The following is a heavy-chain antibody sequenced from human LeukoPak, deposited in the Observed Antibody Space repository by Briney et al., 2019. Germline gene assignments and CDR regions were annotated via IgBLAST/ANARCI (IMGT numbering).Heavy chain of an antibody. J-gene: IGHJ3*02. Sequence: PGGSLRLSCAASGSTFSTFAIHWVRQAPGKGLEWVGRIKSKTDGGTTDYAAPVKGRFTISRDDSKNTLYLQMNSLKTEDTAVYYCTTDQLSYSSSWYEVGFDIWGQGTMVTVSS. V-gene: IGHV3-15*01. CDR2: IKSKTDGGTT. D-gene: IGHD6-13*01. CDR1: GSTFSTFA. CDR3: TTDQLSYSSSWYEVGFDI.